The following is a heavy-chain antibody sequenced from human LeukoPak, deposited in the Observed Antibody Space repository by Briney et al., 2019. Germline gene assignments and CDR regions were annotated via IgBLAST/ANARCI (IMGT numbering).Heavy chain of an antibody. CDR3: ARDDGSG. CDR1: GGSISSSSYY. D-gene: IGHD3-10*01. J-gene: IGHJ4*02. CDR2: IYYSGST. Sequence: PSETLSLTCTVSGGSISSSSYYWGWIRQPPGKGLEWIGSIYYSGSTYYNPSLKSRVTISVDTSKNQFSLKLSSVTAADTAVYYCARDDGSGWGQGTLVTVSS. V-gene: IGHV4-39*07.